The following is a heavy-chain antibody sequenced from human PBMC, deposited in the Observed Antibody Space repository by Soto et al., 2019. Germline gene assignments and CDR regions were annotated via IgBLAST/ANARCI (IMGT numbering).Heavy chain of an antibody. V-gene: IGHV1-18*04. D-gene: IGHD3-22*01. Sequence: QVQLVESGAEVKKPGASVKVSCKASGYTFTNCGISWVRQAPGQGLEWMGWISGYNGNTKYAQKFQGRVTMTTDTPTNTAYMELRSLRSDDTAVYYCARDREYYYDSSGNYYYHYGMDVWGQGTTVTVS. CDR3: ARDREYYYDSSGNYYYHYGMDV. CDR2: ISGYNGNT. J-gene: IGHJ6*02. CDR1: GYTFTNCG.